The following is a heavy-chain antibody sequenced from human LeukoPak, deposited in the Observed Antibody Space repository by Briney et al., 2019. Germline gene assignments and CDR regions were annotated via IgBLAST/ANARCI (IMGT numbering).Heavy chain of an antibody. D-gene: IGHD6-13*01. CDR3: ASIGYSSSWYEGFDY. CDR2: INPNSGGT. CDR1: GYTFTGYY. Sequence: ASVKVSCKASGYTFTGYYMHWVRQAPGQGLEWMGWINPNSGGTNYAQKFQGRVTMTRDTSISTAYMELSRLRSDDTAVYYCASIGYSSSWYEGFDYWGQGTLVTVSP. V-gene: IGHV1-2*02. J-gene: IGHJ4*02.